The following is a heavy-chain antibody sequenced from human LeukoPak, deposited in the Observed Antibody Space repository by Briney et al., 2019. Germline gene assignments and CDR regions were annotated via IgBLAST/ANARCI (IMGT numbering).Heavy chain of an antibody. CDR1: GFTFSHYW. CDR2: IKQDGSEK. Sequence: GGSLRLSCAASGFTFSHYWMSWVRQAPGKGLEWVANIKQDGSEKYYVDSVKGRFTIPRDNAKNSLYLQMNSLRAEDTALYYCATHRGYSYGTAEDFDYWGQGTLVTVSS. V-gene: IGHV3-7*01. CDR3: ATHRGYSYGTAEDFDY. J-gene: IGHJ4*02. D-gene: IGHD5-18*01.